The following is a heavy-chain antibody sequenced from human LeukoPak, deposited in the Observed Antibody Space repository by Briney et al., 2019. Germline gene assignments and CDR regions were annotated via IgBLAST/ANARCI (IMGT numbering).Heavy chain of an antibody. D-gene: IGHD1-1*01. CDR1: GYTFTDYY. V-gene: IGHV1-46*01. J-gene: IGHJ4*02. Sequence: GASVKVSCKTSGYTFTDYYMHWVRQAPGQGLEWMGIINPSGGSTSYAQKFQGRVTMTRDMSTSTVYMELSSLRSEDTAVYYCATDDKNTTGKGDYWGQGTLVTVSS. CDR2: INPSGGST. CDR3: ATDDKNTTGKGDY.